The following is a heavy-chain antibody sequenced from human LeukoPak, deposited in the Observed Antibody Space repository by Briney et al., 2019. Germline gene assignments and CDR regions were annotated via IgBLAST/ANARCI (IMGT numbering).Heavy chain of an antibody. CDR1: GGSISSYY. CDR3: ARAVRYFDPYYFDY. J-gene: IGHJ4*02. V-gene: IGHV4-59*01. D-gene: IGHD3-9*01. CDR2: IYYSGST. Sequence: NPSETLSLTCTVSGGSISSYYWSWIRQPPGKGLEWIGYIYYSGSTNYNPSLKSRVTISVDTSKNQFFLKLSSVTAADTAVYYCARAVRYFDPYYFDYWGQGTLVTVSS.